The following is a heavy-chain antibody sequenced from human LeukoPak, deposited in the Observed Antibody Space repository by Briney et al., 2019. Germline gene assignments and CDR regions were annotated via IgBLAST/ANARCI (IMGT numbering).Heavy chain of an antibody. J-gene: IGHJ4*02. D-gene: IGHD1-26*01. V-gene: IGHV3-30-3*01. CDR2: ISYDGSDV. Sequence: GGSLRLSCAASGLTFSSYAMHWVRQAPGKGLEWVAVISYDGSDVYHADSVKGRFTISRDNSKSTLYLQMSSLRTEDSAVFYCAIGGTYTTTSTASYWGQGTLVTVSS. CDR1: GLTFSSYA. CDR3: AIGGTYTTTSTASY.